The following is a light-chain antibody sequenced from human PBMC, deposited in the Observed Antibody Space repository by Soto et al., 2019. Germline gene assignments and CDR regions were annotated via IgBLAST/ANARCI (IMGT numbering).Light chain of an antibody. CDR1: QSISRS. CDR3: QQYQSYFLT. V-gene: IGKV1-5*01. J-gene: IGKJ3*01. CDR2: EAS. Sequence: DIQMTQSPSTLSASVGDRVTITCRASQSISRSLAWYQQKPGKAPNLLIYEASSLESGVPSSFSGSGFGTEFTLTISGLQPDDFATYYCQQYQSYFLTFGPGTTVDIK.